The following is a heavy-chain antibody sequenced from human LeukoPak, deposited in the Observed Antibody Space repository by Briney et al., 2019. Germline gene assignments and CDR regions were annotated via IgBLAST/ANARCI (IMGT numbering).Heavy chain of an antibody. D-gene: IGHD3-22*01. Sequence: GGSLRLSCVPSGITFSNSALSWVRQAPGKGLEWVSAISGSGGSTYYADSVKGRFTISRDNSKNTLYLQMNSLRAEDTAVYYCAGEPQDSSGYLWGQGTLVTVSS. CDR3: AGEPQDSSGYL. V-gene: IGHV3-23*01. J-gene: IGHJ5*02. CDR1: GITFSNSA. CDR2: ISGSGGST.